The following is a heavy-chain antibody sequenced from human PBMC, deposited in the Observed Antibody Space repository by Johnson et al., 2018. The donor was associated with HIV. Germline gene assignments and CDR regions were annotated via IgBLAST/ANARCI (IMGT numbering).Heavy chain of an antibody. CDR1: GFTFSSYA. Sequence: VQLVESGGGVVQPGKSLRLFCAASGFTFSSYAMHWVRQAPGKGLEWVAVVSNDGNNTSYTDSVKGRFTISRDNSRNTLNLQMNNLRAEDTGVYYCASPKTPTRVVRGAFDIWGQGTMVTVS. V-gene: IGHV3-30*03. D-gene: IGHD3-10*01. CDR2: VSNDGNNT. CDR3: ASPKTPTRVVRGAFDI. J-gene: IGHJ3*02.